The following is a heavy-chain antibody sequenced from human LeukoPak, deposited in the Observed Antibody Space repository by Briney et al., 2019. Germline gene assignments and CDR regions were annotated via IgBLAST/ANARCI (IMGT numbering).Heavy chain of an antibody. Sequence: PGGSLRLSCAASGFTFSSYAMSWVRQAPGKGLEWVSAISGSGGSTYYADSVKGRFTISRGNSKNTLYLQMNSLRAEDTAVYYCASIHQNWNDPETLDYWGQGTLVTVSS. CDR1: GFTFSSYA. CDR2: ISGSGGST. D-gene: IGHD1-1*01. CDR3: ASIHQNWNDPETLDY. V-gene: IGHV3-23*01. J-gene: IGHJ4*02.